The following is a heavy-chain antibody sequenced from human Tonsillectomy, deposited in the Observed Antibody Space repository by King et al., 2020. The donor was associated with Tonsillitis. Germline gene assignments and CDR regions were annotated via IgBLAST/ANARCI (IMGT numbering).Heavy chain of an antibody. CDR1: GGTFSTYA. CDR2: FIPIFGTA. D-gene: IGHD5-12*01. V-gene: IGHV1-69*05. CDR3: ARGIVATIRGYYFDY. Sequence: QLVQSGAEVKKPGSSVKVSCKASGGTFSTYAISWVRQAPGQGLEWMGGFIPIFGTANYAQKFQGRVTISTDESTSTAYMELSSLRSEDTAVYYCARGIVATIRGYYFDYWGQGXLVTVSS. J-gene: IGHJ4*02.